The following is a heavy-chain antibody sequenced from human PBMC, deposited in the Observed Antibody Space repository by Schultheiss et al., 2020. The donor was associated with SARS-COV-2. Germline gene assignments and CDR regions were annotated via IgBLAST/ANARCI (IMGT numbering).Heavy chain of an antibody. Sequence: GGSLRLSCVTSGFSFSNAGMNWVRQAPGKGLEWVGRIKSKTDGGTTEYAASVKGRFTISRDDSKSIAYLQMNSLKTEDTAVYYCTRGPMLTRRKTGYFDYWGQGTLVTVSS. CDR2: IKSKTDGGTT. D-gene: IGHD1-14*01. CDR1: GFSFSNAG. J-gene: IGHJ4*02. CDR3: TRGPMLTRRKTGYFDY. V-gene: IGHV3-15*07.